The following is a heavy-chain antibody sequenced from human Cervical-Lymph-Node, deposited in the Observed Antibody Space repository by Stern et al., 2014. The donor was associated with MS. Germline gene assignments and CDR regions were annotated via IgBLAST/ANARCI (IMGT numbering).Heavy chain of an antibody. J-gene: IGHJ4*02. Sequence: EVPLVESGAELIRPGESLKISCKGSGYKFSIYWIACVRQMPGKGLEWMGIIYPGDSETRYSPSFQGQVTMSADKSTSTAYLQWSSLNASDTAMYFCARQTTAWASDVWGQGTLVTVSS. D-gene: IGHD1-14*01. CDR2: IYPGDSET. V-gene: IGHV5-51*01. CDR3: ARQTTAWASDV. CDR1: GYKFSIYW.